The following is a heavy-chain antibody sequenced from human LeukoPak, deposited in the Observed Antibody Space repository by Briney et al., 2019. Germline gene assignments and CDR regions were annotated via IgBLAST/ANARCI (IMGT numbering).Heavy chain of an antibody. V-gene: IGHV1-69*13. J-gene: IGHJ3*02. CDR1: GGTFSSYA. D-gene: IGHD3-3*01. Sequence: SVKVSCKASGGTFSSYAISTVRQTPGPGLEWMGGIIPIFGTTNNVQTLQGRVTTTADEFTSTAYMDLSSLRSMDTGVYYCASLLRPGITYDAFDIWGQGTMVTVSS. CDR3: ASLLRPGITYDAFDI. CDR2: IIPIFGTT.